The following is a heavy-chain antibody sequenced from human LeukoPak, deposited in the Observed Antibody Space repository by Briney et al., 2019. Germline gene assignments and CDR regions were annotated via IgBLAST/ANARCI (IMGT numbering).Heavy chain of an antibody. D-gene: IGHD2-15*01. Sequence: SETLSLTCTVSGGSISSGGYYWSWIRQHPGKGLEWIGYIYYSGSTYYNPSLKSRVTISVDTSKNQFSLKLSSVTAEDTAVYYCARDLGWYMDVWGKGTTVTVSS. CDR2: IYYSGST. V-gene: IGHV4-31*03. CDR3: ARDLGWYMDV. CDR1: GGSISSGGYY. J-gene: IGHJ6*03.